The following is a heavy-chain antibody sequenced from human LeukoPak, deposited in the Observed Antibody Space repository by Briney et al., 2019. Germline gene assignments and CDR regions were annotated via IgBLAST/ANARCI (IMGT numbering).Heavy chain of an antibody. J-gene: IGHJ4*02. V-gene: IGHV6-1*01. CDR2: TYYRSKWYN. CDR3: ARGYSSSWYAVDY. CDR1: GDSVSSNSAA. D-gene: IGHD6-13*01. Sequence: SQTLSLTCAISGDSVSSNSAAWNWIRQSPLRGLEWLGRTYYRSKWYNDYAVSVKSRITINPDTSKNQFSLQLNSVTPEDTAVYYCARGYSSSWYAVDYWGQGTLVTVSS.